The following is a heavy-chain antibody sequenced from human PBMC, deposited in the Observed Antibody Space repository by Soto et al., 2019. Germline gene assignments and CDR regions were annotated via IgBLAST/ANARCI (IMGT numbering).Heavy chain of an antibody. CDR2: TYYRSKWYN. J-gene: IGHJ4*02. Sequence: SQTLSLTCAISGDSVSSNSAAWNWIRQSPSRGLEWLGRTYYRSKWYNDYAVSVKSRITINPDTSKNQFSLQLNSVTPEDTAVYYCERAIEVADPSSHFDCWGQGTLVTVSS. CDR1: GDSVSSNSAA. V-gene: IGHV6-1*01. CDR3: ERAIEVADPSSHFDC. D-gene: IGHD6-19*01.